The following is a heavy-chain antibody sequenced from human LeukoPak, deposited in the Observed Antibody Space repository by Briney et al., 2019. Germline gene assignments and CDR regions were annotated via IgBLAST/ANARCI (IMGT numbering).Heavy chain of an antibody. V-gene: IGHV3-30*02. CDR3: AKSIHLRYYDFWSGYLED. Sequence: PGGSLRLSCAASGFTFSSYGMHWVRQAPGKGLEWVAVIWYGGSNKYYADSVKGRFTISRDNSKNTLYLQMNSLRAEDTAVYYCAKSIHLRYYDFWSGYLEDWGQGTLVTVSS. D-gene: IGHD3-3*01. CDR1: GFTFSSYG. CDR2: IWYGGSNK. J-gene: IGHJ4*02.